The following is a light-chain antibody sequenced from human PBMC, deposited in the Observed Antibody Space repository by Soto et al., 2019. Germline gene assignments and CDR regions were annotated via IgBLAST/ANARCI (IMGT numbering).Light chain of an antibody. CDR1: SSNIGSKT. V-gene: IGLV1-44*01. CDR3: SSYTSSSTPYV. Sequence: QSVLTQPPSASGTPGQRVTISCSGSSSNIGSKTVNWYQQLPGTAPKVLIYSNNQRPSGVPDRFSGSKSGTSASLAISGLQSEDEADYYCSSYTSSSTPYVFGTGTKLTVL. J-gene: IGLJ1*01. CDR2: SNN.